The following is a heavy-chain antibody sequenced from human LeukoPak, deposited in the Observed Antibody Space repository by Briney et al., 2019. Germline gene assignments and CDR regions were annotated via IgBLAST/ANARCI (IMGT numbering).Heavy chain of an antibody. CDR2: ISAYNGNT. CDR1: GYTFTSYG. CDR3: ARDDLAYCGGDCYYYFDY. Sequence: ASVKVSCKASGYTFTSYGISWVRQAPGQGREWMGWISAYNGNTNYAQKLQGRVTMTTDTSTSTAYMELRSLRSDDTAVYYCARDDLAYCGGDCYYYFDYWGQGTLVTVSS. V-gene: IGHV1-18*01. D-gene: IGHD2-21*02. J-gene: IGHJ4*02.